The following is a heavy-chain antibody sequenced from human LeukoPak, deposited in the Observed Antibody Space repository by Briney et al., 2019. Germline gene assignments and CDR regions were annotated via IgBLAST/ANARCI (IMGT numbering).Heavy chain of an antibody. CDR2: ISNSGTT. D-gene: IGHD4-17*01. CDR3: ARVVRGAVTSNCFGP. Sequence: PSETLSLTCTVSGGSINDYYWTWIRRAPGKGLEWLGYISNSGTTDYNPSLKSRVTMSVDTSKNEFSLKVTSVTAADTAMYYCARVVRGAVTSNCFGPWGQGTLVTVSS. J-gene: IGHJ5*02. CDR1: GGSINDYY. V-gene: IGHV4-59*01.